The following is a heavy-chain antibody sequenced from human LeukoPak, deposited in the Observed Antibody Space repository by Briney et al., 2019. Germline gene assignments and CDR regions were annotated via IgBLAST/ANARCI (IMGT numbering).Heavy chain of an antibody. CDR2: ISAYNGNT. J-gene: IGHJ4*02. Sequence: ASVKVSCKASGYTFTSYGISWVRQAPGQGLEWMGWISAYNGNTNYAQKLQGRVTMTTDTSTSTAYMELRSLRSDDTAVYYCARDDRYYDSSGLFDYWGQGTLVTVSS. CDR3: ARDDRYYDSSGLFDY. D-gene: IGHD3-22*01. V-gene: IGHV1-18*01. CDR1: GYTFTSYG.